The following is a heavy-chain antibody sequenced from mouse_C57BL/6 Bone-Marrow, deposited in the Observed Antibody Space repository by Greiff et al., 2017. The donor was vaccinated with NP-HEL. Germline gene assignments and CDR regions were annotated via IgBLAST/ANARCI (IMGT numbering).Heavy chain of an antibody. J-gene: IGHJ4*01. CDR1: GFTFSSYA. V-gene: IGHV5-9-1*02. CDR2: ISSGGDYI. CDR3: TRDLFYDYDGGTWDAMDY. Sequence: EVKLVESGEGLVKPGGSLKLSCAASGFTFSSYAMSWVRQTPEKRLEWVAYISSGGDYIYYADTVKGRFTISRDNARNTLYLQMSSLKSEDTAMYYCTRDLFYDYDGGTWDAMDYWGQGTSVTVSS. D-gene: IGHD2-4*01.